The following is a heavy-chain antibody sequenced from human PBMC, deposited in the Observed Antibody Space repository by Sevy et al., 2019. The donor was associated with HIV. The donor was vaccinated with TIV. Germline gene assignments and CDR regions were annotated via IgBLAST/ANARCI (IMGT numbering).Heavy chain of an antibody. CDR2: IYSGGST. CDR1: GFTVSSNY. CDR3: ARGRGTGYSYGFDY. J-gene: IGHJ4*02. D-gene: IGHD5-18*01. Sequence: GGSLRLSCAASGFTVSSNYMSWVRQAPGKGLEWVSVIYSGGSTYYADSVKGRFFISRDNSKNTLYLQMNSVRAEDTAVYYCARGRGTGYSYGFDYWGQGTLVTVSS. V-gene: IGHV3-66*01.